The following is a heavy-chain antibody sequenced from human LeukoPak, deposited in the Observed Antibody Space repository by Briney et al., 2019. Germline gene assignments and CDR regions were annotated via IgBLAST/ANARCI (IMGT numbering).Heavy chain of an antibody. CDR1: GFTFSSYW. J-gene: IGHJ6*02. D-gene: IGHD6-19*01. V-gene: IGHV3-74*01. CDR2: INSDGSST. Sequence: GGSLRLSCAASGFTFSSYWMHWVRQAPGKGLVWVSRINSDGSSTSYADSVKGRFTISRDNAKNTLYLQMNSLRAEDTAVYYCARGPLTWYSSGWSPYGMDVWGQGTTVTVSS. CDR3: ARGPLTWYSSGWSPYGMDV.